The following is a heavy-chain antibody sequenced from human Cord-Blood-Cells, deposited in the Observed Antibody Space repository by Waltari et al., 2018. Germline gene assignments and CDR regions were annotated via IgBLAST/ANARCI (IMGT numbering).Heavy chain of an antibody. D-gene: IGHD3-10*01. Sequence: EVQLVESGGGLVQPGGSLRLSCAAAGFTFSSYWRSWVRQAPGKGLEWVANIKQDGSEKYYVDSVKGRFTISRDNAKNSLYLQMNSLRAEDTAVYYCARVGTMVRGAPDYWGQGTLVTVSS. CDR3: ARVGTMVRGAPDY. CDR1: GFTFSSYW. V-gene: IGHV3-7*01. J-gene: IGHJ4*02. CDR2: IKQDGSEK.